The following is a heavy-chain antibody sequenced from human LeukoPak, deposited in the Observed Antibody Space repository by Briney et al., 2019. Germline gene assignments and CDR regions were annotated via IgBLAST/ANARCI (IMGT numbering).Heavy chain of an antibody. CDR3: AKSGYNRFDY. Sequence: GGSLRLSCAASGFTFRSYDMSWVRQAPGKGLEWVSAVTGATYYADSVKGRFTISRDNSKNTLYLQMNSLRAEDTAVYYCAKSGYNRFDYWGQGTLVTVSS. CDR1: GFTFRSYD. J-gene: IGHJ4*02. D-gene: IGHD5-24*01. CDR2: VTGAT. V-gene: IGHV3-23*01.